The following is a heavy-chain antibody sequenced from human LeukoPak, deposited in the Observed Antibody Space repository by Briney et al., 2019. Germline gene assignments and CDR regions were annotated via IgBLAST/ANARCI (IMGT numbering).Heavy chain of an antibody. J-gene: IGHJ4*02. Sequence: GASVKVSCKASGYTFTSYYMHWVRQAPGQGLEWTGIINSSGGSTSYAQKFQGRLTMTRDTSTSTVYTELSSLRSEDTAVYYCARGSGRDIDYWGQGTLVTVSS. CDR2: INSSGGST. CDR1: GYTFTSYY. CDR3: ARGSGRDIDY. D-gene: IGHD3-9*01. V-gene: IGHV1-46*01.